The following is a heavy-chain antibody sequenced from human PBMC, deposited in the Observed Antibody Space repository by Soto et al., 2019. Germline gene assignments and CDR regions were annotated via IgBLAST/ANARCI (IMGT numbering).Heavy chain of an antibody. CDR1: GYTFTSYG. CDR3: ARDVEGTMVRGVIILCGSDD. CDR2: ISAYNGNT. Sequence: ASVKVSCKASGYTFTSYGISWVRQAPGQGLEWMGWISAYNGNTNYAQKLQGRVTMTTDTSTSTAYMELRSLRSDDTAGYYCARDVEGTMVRGVIILCGSDDWGHGNLFPVSS. D-gene: IGHD3-10*01. J-gene: IGHJ4*01. V-gene: IGHV1-18*01.